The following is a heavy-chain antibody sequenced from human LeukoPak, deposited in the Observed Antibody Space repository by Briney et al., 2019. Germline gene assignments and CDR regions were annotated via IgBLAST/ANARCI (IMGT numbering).Heavy chain of an antibody. CDR2: ISSSGSTI. D-gene: IGHD3-9*01. CDR1: GFTFSSYE. V-gene: IGHV3-48*03. CDR3: ARTVHYDILTGYPDY. Sequence: GGSLRLSCAASGFTFSSYEMNWVRQAPGKGLEWVSYISSSGSTIYYADSVKGRFTISRDNAKNSLYLQMNSLRAEDTALYYCARTVHYDILTGYPDYWGQGTLVTVSS. J-gene: IGHJ4*02.